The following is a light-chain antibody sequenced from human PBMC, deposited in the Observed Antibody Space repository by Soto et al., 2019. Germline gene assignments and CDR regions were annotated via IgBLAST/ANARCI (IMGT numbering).Light chain of an antibody. CDR3: QQSYSTPWT. V-gene: IGKV1-39*01. J-gene: IGKJ1*01. CDR1: QSISSW. Sequence: EIRMTQSPATLSAPVADRVTIPCRASQSISSWLAWYQQKPGKAPKLLIYAASSLQSGVPSRFSGSGSGTDFTLTISSLQPEDFATYYCQQSYSTPWTFGQGTNVDIK. CDR2: AAS.